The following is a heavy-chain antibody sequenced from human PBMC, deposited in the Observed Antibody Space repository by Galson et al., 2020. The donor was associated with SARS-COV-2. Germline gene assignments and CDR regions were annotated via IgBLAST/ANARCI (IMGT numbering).Heavy chain of an antibody. CDR1: GFTFGSSA. Sequence: GGSLSLSCAASGFTFGSSAMHWVRQAPGKGLEWLAIISYDGTTKYNSESVKGRFTISRDISKNTLYLQMNSLSPEDTAVYYCARGTDDHTSSWFDAWGQGTLVTGSS. V-gene: IGHV3-30*04. J-gene: IGHJ5*02. CDR2: ISYDGTTK. CDR3: ARGTDDHTSSWFDA. D-gene: IGHD6-13*01.